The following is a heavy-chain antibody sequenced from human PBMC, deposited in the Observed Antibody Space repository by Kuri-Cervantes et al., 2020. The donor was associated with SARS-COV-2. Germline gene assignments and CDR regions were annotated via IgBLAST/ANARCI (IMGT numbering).Heavy chain of an antibody. V-gene: IGHV3-48*03. Sequence: GGSLRLSCAASGFTFSSYEMNWVRQAPGKGLEWVSYISSSGSTIYYADSVKGRFTISRDNAKNSLYLQMNSLRAEDTAVYYCARSGSSWYFWERLLFDYWGQGTLVTVSS. J-gene: IGHJ4*02. CDR1: GFTFSSYE. CDR2: ISSSGSTI. CDR3: ARSGSSWYFWERLLFDY. D-gene: IGHD6-13*01.